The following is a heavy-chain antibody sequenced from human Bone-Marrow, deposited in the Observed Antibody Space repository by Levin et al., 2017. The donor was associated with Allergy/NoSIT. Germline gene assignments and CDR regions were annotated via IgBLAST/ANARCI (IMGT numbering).Heavy chain of an antibody. V-gene: IGHV3-74*01. Sequence: GGSLRLSCAASGFTFGNYWMHWVRQAPGRGLVCVSRSNTNGSSTTYADSVKGRFTISRDNAKNTLYLEMSSLRAEDTAVYFCARGGSNYGPDYWGQGTLVTVSS. CDR3: ARGGSNYGPDY. CDR1: GFTFGNYW. CDR2: SNTNGSST. J-gene: IGHJ4*02. D-gene: IGHD3-10*01.